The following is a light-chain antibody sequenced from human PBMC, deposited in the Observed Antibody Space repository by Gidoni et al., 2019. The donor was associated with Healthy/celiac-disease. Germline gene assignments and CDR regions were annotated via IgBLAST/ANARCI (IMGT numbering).Light chain of an antibody. Sequence: DIQMTQSPSSLSASVGDRVTITCRASQSISSYINWYQQKPGKAPKLLIYAASSLQSGVPSRFSGSGSGTAFTLTISSMQPADFVTYYCQQSYSTVMYTFGQGTKLEIK. CDR3: QQSYSTVMYT. CDR2: AAS. V-gene: IGKV1-39*01. CDR1: QSISSY. J-gene: IGKJ2*01.